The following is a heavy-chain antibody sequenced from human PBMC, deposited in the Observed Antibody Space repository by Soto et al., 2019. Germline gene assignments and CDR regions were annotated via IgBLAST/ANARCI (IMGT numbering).Heavy chain of an antibody. V-gene: IGHV4-34*01. Sequence: PSETLSLTCAVYGGSFSGYYWSWIRQPPGKGLEWIGEINHSGSPNYNPSLKSRVTISVDTSKNQFSLKMTSVTAADTAVYYCATANWSHHYFDPWGQGXLVTVYS. CDR2: INHSGSP. CDR3: ATANWSHHYFDP. D-gene: IGHD1-1*01. CDR1: GGSFSGYY. J-gene: IGHJ5*02.